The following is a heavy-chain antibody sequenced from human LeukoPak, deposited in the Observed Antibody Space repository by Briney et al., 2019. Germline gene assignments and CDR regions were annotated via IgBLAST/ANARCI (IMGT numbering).Heavy chain of an antibody. D-gene: IGHD6-13*01. CDR1: GGSFRSYY. CDR2: IYYSGST. Sequence: SETLSLTCSVSGGSFRSYYWTWIRQPPGKGLEWIGYIYYSGSTNYNPSLKSRVTISVDTSKNQFSLKLSSVTAADTAVYYCARRLAATGYFDYWGQGTLVTVSS. CDR3: ARRLAATGYFDY. J-gene: IGHJ4*02. V-gene: IGHV4-59*08.